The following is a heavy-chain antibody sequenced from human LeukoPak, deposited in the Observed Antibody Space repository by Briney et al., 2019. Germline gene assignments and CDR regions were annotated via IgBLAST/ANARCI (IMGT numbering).Heavy chain of an antibody. D-gene: IGHD2-8*01. CDR1: GFTFSSYA. V-gene: IGHV3-64*01. CDR2: ISSNGGST. CDR3: ARASPTIGFDY. Sequence: PGGSLRLSCAASGFTFSSYAMHWVRQAPGKGLEYVSAISSNGGSTYYANSVKGRFTISRDNPKNTLYLQMGSLRAEDMAVYYCARASPTIGFDYWGQGTLVTVSS. J-gene: IGHJ4*02.